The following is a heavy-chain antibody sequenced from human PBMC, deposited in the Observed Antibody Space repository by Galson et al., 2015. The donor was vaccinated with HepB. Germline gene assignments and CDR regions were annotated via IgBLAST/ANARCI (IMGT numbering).Heavy chain of an antibody. CDR1: GFTFSSYD. J-gene: IGHJ4*02. CDR3: AKRGIAVAGSGAGFDY. V-gene: IGHV3-23*01. Sequence: SLRLSCSASGFTFSSYDMSWVRQAPGKGLEWVSAISGSGGSTYYADSVKGRFTISRDNSKNTLYLQMNSLRAEDTAVYYCAKRGIAVAGSGAGFDYWGQGTLVTVSS. CDR2: ISGSGGST. D-gene: IGHD6-19*01.